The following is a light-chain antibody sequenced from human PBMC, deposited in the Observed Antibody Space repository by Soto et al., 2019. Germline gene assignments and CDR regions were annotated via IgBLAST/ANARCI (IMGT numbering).Light chain of an antibody. Sequence: QSALTQPPSASGSPGQSVTISCTGTSSDVGGYNYVSWYQQHPGKAPKFLIYEVSKRPSGVPDRFSGSKSGNTASLTVSGLQAEDGADYYCSSYAGSNKRVFGTGTKLTVL. J-gene: IGLJ1*01. V-gene: IGLV2-8*01. CDR2: EVS. CDR1: SSDVGGYNY. CDR3: SSYAGSNKRV.